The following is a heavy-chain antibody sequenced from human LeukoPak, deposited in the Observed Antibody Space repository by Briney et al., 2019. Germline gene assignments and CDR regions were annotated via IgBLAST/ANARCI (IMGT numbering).Heavy chain of an antibody. D-gene: IGHD3-22*01. CDR3: ARAEYYYDSSGHYYFDY. V-gene: IGHV3-33*01. CDR2: IWYDGSNK. J-gene: IGHJ4*02. CDR1: GFTFSSYG. Sequence: GGSLRLSCAASGFTFSSYGMHWVRQAPGKGLEWVAVIWYDGSNKYYADSVKGRFTISRDNSKNTLYLQMNSLRAEDTAVYYCARAEYYYDSSGHYYFDYWGQGTLVTVSS.